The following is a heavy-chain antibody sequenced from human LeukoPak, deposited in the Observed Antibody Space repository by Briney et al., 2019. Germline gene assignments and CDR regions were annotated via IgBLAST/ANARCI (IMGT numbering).Heavy chain of an antibody. D-gene: IGHD3-9*01. V-gene: IGHV1-2*02. Sequence: ASVKVSCKASGYTFSGYYMHRVRQAPGQGLEWMGWINPNSGGTNYAQKFQGRVTMTRDTSISTAYTDLSRLRSDDTAVYYCARDFDWPYSNAFDIWGQGTMVTVSS. J-gene: IGHJ3*02. CDR1: GYTFSGYY. CDR2: INPNSGGT. CDR3: ARDFDWPYSNAFDI.